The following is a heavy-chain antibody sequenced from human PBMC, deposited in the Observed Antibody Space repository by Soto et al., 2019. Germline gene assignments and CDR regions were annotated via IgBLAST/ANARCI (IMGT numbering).Heavy chain of an antibody. CDR3: ARGSSWNYLEH. D-gene: IGHD3-10*01. Sequence: ASVKVSCKSSGYTFTAHFIHWVRQAPGQGPEWMAWINPSSGVINFAPKFQGRITLTRDSSLSTAYLELNSLRSDDTAVYFCARGSSWNYLEHWGQGSQVTVSS. V-gene: IGHV1-2*02. CDR2: INPSSGVI. J-gene: IGHJ4*02. CDR1: GYTFTAHF.